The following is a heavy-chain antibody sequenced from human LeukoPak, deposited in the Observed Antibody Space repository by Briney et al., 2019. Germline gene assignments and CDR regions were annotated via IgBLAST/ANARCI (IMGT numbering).Heavy chain of an antibody. CDR1: GFTFSSYG. V-gene: IGHV3-33*01. CDR2: IWYDGSNK. CDR3: ARGGGYCSGGSCYFDY. D-gene: IGHD2-15*01. Sequence: GGSLRLSCAASGFTFSSYGMHWVRQAPGKGLEWVAVIWYDGSNKYYADSVKGRFTISRDNSKNTLYLQMNSLRAEDTAVYYCARGGGYCSGGSCYFDYWGQGTLVTVSP. J-gene: IGHJ4*02.